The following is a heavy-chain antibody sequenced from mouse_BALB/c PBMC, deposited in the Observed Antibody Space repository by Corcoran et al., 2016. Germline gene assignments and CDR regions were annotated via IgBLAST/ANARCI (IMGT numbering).Heavy chain of an antibody. CDR1: GFTFSSFG. Sequence: DVQLVESGGGLVQPGGSRKLSCAASGFTFSSFGMHWVRQAPEKGLEWVAYISSGSSTIYYADTVKGRFTISRDNPKNTLFLQMTSLRSEDTAMYYCARYGNYAMDYWSQGTSVTVSS. D-gene: IGHD2-1*01. CDR2: ISSGSSTI. CDR3: ARYGNYAMDY. V-gene: IGHV5-17*02. J-gene: IGHJ4*01.